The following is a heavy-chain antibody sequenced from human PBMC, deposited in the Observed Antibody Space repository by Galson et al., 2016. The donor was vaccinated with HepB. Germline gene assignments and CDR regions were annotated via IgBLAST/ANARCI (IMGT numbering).Heavy chain of an antibody. D-gene: IGHD2-8*01. V-gene: IGHV3-23*01. Sequence: SLRLSCAGSGFTFSNYAMGWVRQAPGKGLEWVSAISGSGVSTYYADSVRGRFTISRDNSKNLLYLHMSSLSPEDTAVYFCAKPLSNDILRGSGLHVWGRGTTVTVSS. J-gene: IGHJ6*02. CDR2: ISGSGVST. CDR3: AKPLSNDILRGSGLHV. CDR1: GFTFSNYA.